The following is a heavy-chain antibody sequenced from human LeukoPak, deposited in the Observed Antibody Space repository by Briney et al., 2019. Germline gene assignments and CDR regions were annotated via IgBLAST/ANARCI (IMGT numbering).Heavy chain of an antibody. D-gene: IGHD3-22*01. CDR2: IYHSGRT. CDR3: ARRRYYDSTGYFE. J-gene: IGHJ1*01. V-gene: IGHV4-39*01. Sequence: SETLSLTCAVSGDYISSSSYYWGWIRQSPGTGLEWIGDIYHSGRTYYNLSLKSRVAISIDTSKNQFSLRLRSMTAADTAVFYCARRRYYDSTGYFEWGRGTLVTVSS. CDR1: GDYISSSSYY.